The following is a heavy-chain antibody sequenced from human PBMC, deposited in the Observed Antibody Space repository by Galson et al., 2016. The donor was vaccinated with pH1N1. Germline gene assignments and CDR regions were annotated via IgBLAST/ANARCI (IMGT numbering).Heavy chain of an antibody. D-gene: IGHD2-2*01. CDR1: GYTFTKYY. CDR2: TNPSDGTT. Sequence: SVKVSCKASGYTFTKYYMHWVRQAPGQGLEWMGITNPSDGTTTSAQNFQGRITLTRDTSTSTVYMDLSRLRSEDTAVYYCAQYCTSTTCPPHGMDVWGQGTSVSVSS. CDR3: AQYCTSTTCPPHGMDV. V-gene: IGHV1-46*03. J-gene: IGHJ6*02.